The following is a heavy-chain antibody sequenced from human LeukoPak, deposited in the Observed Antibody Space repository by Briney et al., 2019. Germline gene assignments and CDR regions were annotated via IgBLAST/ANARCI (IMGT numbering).Heavy chain of an antibody. Sequence: ASVKVSCKASGYTFTGYYMHWVRQAPGQGLEWMGWINPNSGGTNYAQKFQGRATMTRDTSISTAYMELSRLRSDDTAVYYCAREGIVVVPAAILSCGFDYWGQGTLVTVSS. CDR2: INPNSGGT. CDR3: AREGIVVVPAAILSCGFDY. V-gene: IGHV1-2*02. CDR1: GYTFTGYY. J-gene: IGHJ4*02. D-gene: IGHD2-2*02.